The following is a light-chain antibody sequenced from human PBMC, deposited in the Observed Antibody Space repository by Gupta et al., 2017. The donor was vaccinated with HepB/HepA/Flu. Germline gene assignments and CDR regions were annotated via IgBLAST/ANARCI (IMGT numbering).Light chain of an antibody. V-gene: IGLV1-40*01. J-gene: IGLJ1*01. CDR2: GNS. CDR3: QSFDSSLSDSV. CDR1: SSNIGAGFD. Sequence: VLTQPPSVSGAPGQRVTISCTGSSSNIGAGFDVHWYQQLPGAAPKLLIYGNSNRPSGVPDRFSGSKSGTSASLAITGLQADDEADYCCQSFDSSLSDSVFGTGTKVTVL.